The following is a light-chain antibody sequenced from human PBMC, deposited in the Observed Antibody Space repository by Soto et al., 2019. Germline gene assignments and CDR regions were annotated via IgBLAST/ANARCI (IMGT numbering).Light chain of an antibody. V-gene: IGKV3-20*01. CDR1: QSVSSAF. J-gene: IGKJ2*01. CDR2: AAA. Sequence: IVLTQSPGTLSLSPGERATLSCRASQSVSSAFFAWYQQKPGQPLRLLIYAAASRATGIPDRFSGMGSAKDFTLTISILETEDFAVYYCQQYGDSPPTFGRGTKVEIK. CDR3: QQYGDSPPT.